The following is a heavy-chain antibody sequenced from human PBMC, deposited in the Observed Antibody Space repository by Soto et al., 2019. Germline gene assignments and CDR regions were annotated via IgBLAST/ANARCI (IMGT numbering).Heavy chain of an antibody. J-gene: IGHJ6*02. CDR3: ANGIVPTTDYYYYARDV. D-gene: IGHD5-12*01. Sequence: AGCLRHSFVSAGCTFLAYAISRGSKAPGKGLEWVSAISGSGGSTYYADSVKGRFTISRDNSKNTLYLQMNSLRAEDTAVYYCANGIVPTTDYYYYARDVWCQGTTVPVSS. V-gene: IGHV3-23*01. CDR1: GCTFLAYA. CDR2: ISGSGGST.